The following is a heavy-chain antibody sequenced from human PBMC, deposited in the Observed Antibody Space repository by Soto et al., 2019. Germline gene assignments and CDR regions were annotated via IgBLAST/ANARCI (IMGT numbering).Heavy chain of an antibody. CDR3: AREGGGYCSGGSCESYFDY. D-gene: IGHD2-15*01. CDR2: IYHSGST. V-gene: IGHV4-30-2*01. J-gene: IGHJ4*02. CDR1: GGSISSDGYS. Sequence: SETLSLTCAVSGGSISSDGYSWSWIRQPPGKGLEWIGYIYHSGSTYYNPSLKSRVTISVDRSKNQFSLKLSSVTAADTAVYYCAREGGGYCSGGSCESYFDYWGQGTLVTVSS.